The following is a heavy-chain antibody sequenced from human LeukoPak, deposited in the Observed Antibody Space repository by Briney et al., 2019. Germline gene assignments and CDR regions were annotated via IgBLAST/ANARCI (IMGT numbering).Heavy chain of an antibody. CDR3: ARGVAADYYYYYYMDV. D-gene: IGHD5-12*01. CDR1: GYTFTNYD. J-gene: IGHJ6*03. CDR2: MNPNSGNT. Sequence: ASVKVSCKASGYTFTNYDVNWVRQATGQGLEWMGWMNPNSGNTGYAQKFQGRVTITRNTSISTAYMELTSLRSEDTAVYYCARGVAADYYYYYYMDVWGKGTTVTVSS. V-gene: IGHV1-8*03.